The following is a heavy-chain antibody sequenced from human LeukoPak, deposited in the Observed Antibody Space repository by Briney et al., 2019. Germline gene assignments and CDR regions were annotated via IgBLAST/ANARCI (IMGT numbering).Heavy chain of an antibody. J-gene: IGHJ4*02. Sequence: GGSLRLSCTASGFSVSSSYMTWVRQAPGKGLEWVPLIYGGGAMFYSDSVKGRFTISRHNSENTLFLQMNNLRAEDTAVYYCARVGVGTVAGNYFDDWGQGTLVTVSS. CDR1: GFSVSSSY. CDR2: IYGGGAM. V-gene: IGHV3-53*04. CDR3: ARVGVGTVAGNYFDD. D-gene: IGHD6-19*01.